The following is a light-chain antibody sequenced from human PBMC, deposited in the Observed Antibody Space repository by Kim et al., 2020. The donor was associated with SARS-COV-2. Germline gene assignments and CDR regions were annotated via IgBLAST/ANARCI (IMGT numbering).Light chain of an antibody. CDR3: SSYTYTSTFV. Sequence: GQSVTTSCTGTSSDVVYYKRVSWYHQTPGTAPTLLIYDVSDRPSGVPDRFSGSKSGNTASLTISGLQAEDEADYYCSSYTYTSTFVFGTGTKVTVL. V-gene: IGLV2-18*02. J-gene: IGLJ1*01. CDR2: DVS. CDR1: SSDVVYYKR.